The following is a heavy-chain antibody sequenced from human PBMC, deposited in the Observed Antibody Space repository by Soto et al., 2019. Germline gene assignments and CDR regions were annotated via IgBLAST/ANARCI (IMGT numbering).Heavy chain of an antibody. CDR2: AYHSGST. Sequence: QLQLQESGPGLVRPSGTLSLTCAVSGGFTSPNNWWSWVRQPPGKGLEWIGDAYHSGSTEYNPSLKSRGSISVDKSKNQISLKLTSATAADTAVYYCARSPPSAYYGGSGTFDYWGQGTLVTVSS. CDR1: GGFTSPNNW. CDR3: ARSPPSAYYGGSGTFDY. V-gene: IGHV4-4*02. J-gene: IGHJ4*02. D-gene: IGHD3-10*01.